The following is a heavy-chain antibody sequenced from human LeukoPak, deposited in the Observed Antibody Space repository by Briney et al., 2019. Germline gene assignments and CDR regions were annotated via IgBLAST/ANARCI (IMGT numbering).Heavy chain of an antibody. CDR2: IYYSGST. CDR3: ARDEGYCSSTSCYSGWFDP. D-gene: IGHD2-2*02. Sequence: SESLSLTCTVSGGSISSGGYYWSWIRQHPGKGLEWIGYIYYSGSTYYNPSLKSRVTISVDTSKNQFSLKLSSVTAADTAVYYCARDEGYCSSTSCYSGWFDPWGQGTLVTVSS. CDR1: GGSISSGGYY. J-gene: IGHJ5*02. V-gene: IGHV4-31*03.